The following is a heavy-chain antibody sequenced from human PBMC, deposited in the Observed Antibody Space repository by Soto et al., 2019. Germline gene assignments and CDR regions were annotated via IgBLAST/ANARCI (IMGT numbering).Heavy chain of an antibody. CDR1: GFALSSFW. CDR3: TRNQVKADY. J-gene: IGHJ4*02. V-gene: IGHV3-7*01. CDR2: LKGDGSEH. D-gene: IGHD3-22*01. Sequence: EVQLVESGGDLVQPGGALRLSCVASGFALSSFWLTWVRQAPVKGLEWVAKLKGDGSEHNYVDSVRGRFTISRDNAKNAVYLQINSLRGDYTAVYYCTRNQVKADYWGQGTLVTVSS.